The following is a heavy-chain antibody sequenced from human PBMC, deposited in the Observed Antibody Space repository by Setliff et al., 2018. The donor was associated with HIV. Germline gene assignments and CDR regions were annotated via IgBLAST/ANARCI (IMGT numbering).Heavy chain of an antibody. CDR3: ARGLSFYDPGGFDY. CDR2: IYTSGST. CDR1: GGSLSSGSYY. D-gene: IGHD3-22*01. V-gene: IGHV4-61*02. J-gene: IGHJ4*02. Sequence: SETLSLTCTVSGGSLSSGSYYWSWIRQPAGKGLEWIGRIYTSGSTNYNTSLKSRVTISVDTSKNQFSLKLSSVTAADTAVYYCARGLSFYDPGGFDYWGQGTLVTVSS.